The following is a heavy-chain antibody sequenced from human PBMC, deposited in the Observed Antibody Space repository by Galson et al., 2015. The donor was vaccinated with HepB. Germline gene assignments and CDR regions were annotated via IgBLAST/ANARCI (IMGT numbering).Heavy chain of an antibody. CDR2: ISSDGSGT. V-gene: IGHV3-23*01. Sequence: SLRLSCAASGFIFSHYAMTWVRQAPGKGLEWVSAISSDGSGTYYADSVKGRFTISRDNSNNTLYLQMNSLRAVDTAVYYCAKDLKGASSGWPVDYWGQGTLVTVSS. D-gene: IGHD6-19*01. J-gene: IGHJ4*02. CDR1: GFIFSHYA. CDR3: AKDLKGASSGWPVDY.